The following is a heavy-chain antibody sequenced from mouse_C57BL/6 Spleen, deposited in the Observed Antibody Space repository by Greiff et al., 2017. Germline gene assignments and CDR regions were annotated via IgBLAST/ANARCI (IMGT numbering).Heavy chain of an antibody. CDR3: ERREGDYYGSSWGFDY. D-gene: IGHD1-1*01. CDR1: GYTFTEYP. J-gene: IGHJ2*01. Sequence: QVQLQQSGAELVKPGASVKLSCKASGYTFTEYPIHWVKQRSGQGLEWIGWFYPGSGSIKYNEKFKDKATLTADKSSSTVYMQLSRLTSEDSAVYFCERREGDYYGSSWGFDYWGQGTTLTVSS. V-gene: IGHV1-62-2*01. CDR2: FYPGSGSI.